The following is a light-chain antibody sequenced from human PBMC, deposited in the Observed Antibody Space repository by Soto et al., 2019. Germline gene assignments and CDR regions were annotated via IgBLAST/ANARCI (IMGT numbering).Light chain of an antibody. CDR2: DNN. Sequence: QSVLTQPPSVSAAPGQKVTISCSGNSSNIGNGYVSWYQQLPGTAPKLLIYDNNKRPSGIPDRFSGSKSGTSATLGITGLQTGDEADYYCEAWDSSLYVVLFGGGTTVTVL. V-gene: IGLV1-51*01. J-gene: IGLJ2*01. CDR1: SSNIGNGY. CDR3: EAWDSSLYVVL.